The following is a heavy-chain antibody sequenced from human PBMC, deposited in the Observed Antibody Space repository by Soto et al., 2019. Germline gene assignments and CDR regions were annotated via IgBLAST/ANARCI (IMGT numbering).Heavy chain of an antibody. J-gene: IGHJ3*02. CDR3: ARRWGYDAFDI. CDR2: IWYDGCNK. D-gene: IGHD3-16*01. CDR1: GFTFSSYG. V-gene: IGHV3-33*01. Sequence: QVQLVESGGGVVQPGRSLRLSCAASGFTFSSYGMHWVRQAPGKGLEWVAVIWYDGCNKYYADSVKGRFTISRDNSKNTLYLQMNSLRAEDTAVYYCARRWGYDAFDIWGQGTMVTVSS.